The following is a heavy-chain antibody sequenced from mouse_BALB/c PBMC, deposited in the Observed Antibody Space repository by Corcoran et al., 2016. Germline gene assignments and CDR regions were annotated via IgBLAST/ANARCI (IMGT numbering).Heavy chain of an antibody. CDR3: ARAEGFAY. CDR1: GYTLTNYG. CDR2: INTYTGEP. J-gene: IGHJ3*01. Sequence: QIQLVQYGPELKKPEDKVKISSKASGYTLTNYGMNWVKQAPGKGLKWIGWINTYTGEPTYVDDFKGRFPFSLETSASTAYLQSNNLKNEDMATYFCARAEGFAYWGQGPLVTVSA. V-gene: IGHV9-1*02.